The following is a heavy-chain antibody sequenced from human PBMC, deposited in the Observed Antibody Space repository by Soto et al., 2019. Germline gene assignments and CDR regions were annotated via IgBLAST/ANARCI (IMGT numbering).Heavy chain of an antibody. V-gene: IGHV3-66*01. CDR3: ARGTGIVAVGDAFDF. J-gene: IGHJ3*01. CDR2: IYVGDTT. CDR1: GFTVRSNF. Sequence: EEQFVESGGGFVQPGGSLRLSCAASGFTVRSNFMAWVRQGPGKGLEWVSVIYVGDTTYYGNSVKGRFTISRDNSKNTLDLQMNSLKAEDTGVYYCARGTGIVAVGDAFDFWGQGTLVTVS. D-gene: IGHD5-12*01.